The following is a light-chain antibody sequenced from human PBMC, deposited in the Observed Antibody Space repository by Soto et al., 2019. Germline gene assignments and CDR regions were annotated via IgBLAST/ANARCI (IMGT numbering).Light chain of an antibody. CDR2: WAS. CDR1: QSVLYSSNNKNY. Sequence: DIVMTQSPDSLAVSLGERATINCKSSQSVLYSSNNKNYLAWYQQKPGQPPKLLIYWASTRESGVPDRFSGSGSGTDFTLTISSLQAEDVAVYYCQQYYSNPYTFGQGTELEIK. J-gene: IGKJ2*01. V-gene: IGKV4-1*01. CDR3: QQYYSNPYT.